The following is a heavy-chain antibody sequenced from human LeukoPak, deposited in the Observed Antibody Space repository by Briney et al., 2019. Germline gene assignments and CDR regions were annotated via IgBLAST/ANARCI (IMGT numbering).Heavy chain of an antibody. CDR2: IYYSGST. CDR1: GGSISSSSYY. D-gene: IGHD3-3*01. CDR3: ARPPSIFGGNLPLDAFDI. Sequence: SETLSLTCTVSGGSISSSSYYWGWIRQPPGKGLEWIGSIYYSGSTYYNPSLKSRVTISVDTSKNQFSLKLSSVTAADTAVYYCARPPSIFGGNLPLDAFDIWGQGTMVTVSS. V-gene: IGHV4-39*01. J-gene: IGHJ3*02.